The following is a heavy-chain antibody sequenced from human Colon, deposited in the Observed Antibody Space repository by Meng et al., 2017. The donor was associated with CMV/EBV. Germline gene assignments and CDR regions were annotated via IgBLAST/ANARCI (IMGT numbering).Heavy chain of an antibody. CDR1: GYTFTGYY. Sequence: QVHLVQSGAEVKKPGASVKVSCKASGYTFTGYYRYWVRQAPGHGLEWMGSINPYSGGTNYAEKFQGRVTMTRDTSISTAYMELSSLRSDDTAVYYCATISGGDFDYWGQGTLVTVAS. D-gene: IGHD1-26*01. V-gene: IGHV1-2*02. J-gene: IGHJ4*02. CDR3: ATISGGDFDY. CDR2: INPYSGGT.